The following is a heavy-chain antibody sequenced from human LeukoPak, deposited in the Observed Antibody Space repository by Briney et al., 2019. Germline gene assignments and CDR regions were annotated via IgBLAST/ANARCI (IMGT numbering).Heavy chain of an antibody. CDR3: AKTVITGDYFDD. D-gene: IGHD4-23*01. CDR2: ISGNGGST. CDR1: GFTLSSYA. J-gene: IGHJ4*02. V-gene: IGHV3-23*01. Sequence: PGGSLRLSCAASGFTLSSYAMSWVRQAPGEGLEWVSAISGNGGSTYYADSVKGRFTISRDNSRNTLYLQMNSLRAEDTAVFYCAKTVITGDYFDDWGQGTLVTVSS.